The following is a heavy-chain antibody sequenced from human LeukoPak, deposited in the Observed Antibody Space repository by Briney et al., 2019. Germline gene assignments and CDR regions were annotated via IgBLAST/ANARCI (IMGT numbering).Heavy chain of an antibody. D-gene: IGHD5-24*01. V-gene: IGHV3-11*01. CDR1: GFTFSDYY. CDR3: AKVRSGIVWLPFDY. J-gene: IGHJ4*02. CDR2: ISSSGSTI. Sequence: GGSLRLSCAASGFTFSDYYMSWIRQAPGKGLEWVSYISSSGSTIYYADSVKGRFTISRDNAKNSLYLQMNSLRAEDTAVYYCAKVRSGIVWLPFDYWGQGTLVTVSS.